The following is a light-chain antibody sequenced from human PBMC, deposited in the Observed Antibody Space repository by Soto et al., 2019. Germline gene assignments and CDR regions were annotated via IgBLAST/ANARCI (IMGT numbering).Light chain of an antibody. CDR1: QSIRSY. J-gene: IGKJ1*01. Sequence: DIRMTQSPSSLSASVGDRVTITCRASQSIRSYLNWYQQKTGKAPKLLIYAASSLQSGVPSRLSGSGYGTDLTITISSMQTEDFETYFCQQSYSNPWTFGHGTKVDIK. V-gene: IGKV1-39*01. CDR2: AAS. CDR3: QQSYSNPWT.